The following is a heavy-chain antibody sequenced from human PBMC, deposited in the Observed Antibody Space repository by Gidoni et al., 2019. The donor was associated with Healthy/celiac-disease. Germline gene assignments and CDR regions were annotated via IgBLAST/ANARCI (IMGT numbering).Heavy chain of an antibody. CDR1: GFTFRHYY. CDR3: ARDRGYSGSYYTGAFDI. J-gene: IGHJ3*02. V-gene: IGHV3-11*06. CDR2: ISSSRSYT. Sequence: QVQLVESGGGLVKPGGSLRLSCAASGFTFRHYYMRWIRQAPGKGLEWVSYISSSRSYTNYADSVKGRFTISRDNAKNSLYLQMNSLRAEDTAVYYCARDRGYSGSYYTGAFDIWGQGTMVTVSS. D-gene: IGHD1-26*01.